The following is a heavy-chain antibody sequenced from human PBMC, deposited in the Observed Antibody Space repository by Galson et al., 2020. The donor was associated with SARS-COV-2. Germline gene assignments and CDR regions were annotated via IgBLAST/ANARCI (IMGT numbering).Heavy chain of an antibody. CDR3: ARGFKIAVAGNYYYAMDC. CDR1: GGSFSGYY. Sequence: SETLSLTCGVYGGSFSGYYWTWIRQPPGKGLEWIIEINDSGNNKYNPSFGGRVTISVDTSKNQFSLKMNSVTAADTAVYYCARGFKIAVAGNYYYAMDCWGQGTTVTVSS. J-gene: IGHJ6*02. D-gene: IGHD6-19*01. V-gene: IGHV4-34*01. CDR2: INDSGNN.